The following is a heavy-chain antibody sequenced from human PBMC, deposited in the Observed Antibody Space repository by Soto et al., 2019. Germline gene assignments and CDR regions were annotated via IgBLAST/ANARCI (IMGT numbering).Heavy chain of an antibody. CDR2: ISYDGSDK. Sequence: LRLSCAASGFTFRSHAVHWVRQAPGKGLERAAVISYDGSDKFYADSVKGQFTLSRDNSKNTLYLQMNSLRPEDAAVYYCARGKVGAYYDGMDGWGQGTPVTVSS. D-gene: IGHD1-26*01. J-gene: IGHJ6*02. CDR1: GFTFRSHA. CDR3: ARGKVGAYYDGMDG. V-gene: IGHV3-30*04.